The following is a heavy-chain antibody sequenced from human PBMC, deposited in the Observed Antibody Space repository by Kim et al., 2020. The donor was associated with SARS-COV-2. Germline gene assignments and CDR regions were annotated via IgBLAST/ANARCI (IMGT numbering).Heavy chain of an antibody. D-gene: IGHD6-19*01. CDR2: TYCNSKSKWST. J-gene: IGHJ3*02. CDR3: ARGFSSGWPGAFDI. Sequence: SQTLSLTCAIFDYSISSNVAAWNWIRQSPSRGLEWLGRTYCNSKSKWSTDYALSVKSRLTINPDTSKNQFSLHLNSVTPEDTAVYYCARGFSSGWPGAFDIWGRGTVGTVSS. CDR1: DYSISSNVAA. V-gene: IGHV6-1*01.